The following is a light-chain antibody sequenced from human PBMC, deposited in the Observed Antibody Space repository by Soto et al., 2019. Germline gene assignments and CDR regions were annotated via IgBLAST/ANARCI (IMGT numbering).Light chain of an antibody. Sequence: EIVLTQSPGTLSLSPGDGATLSFRASQSVSGNSLAWYQQKPGQAPRLLIYGASTRATGIPAKFSGSGSGTAFTLTISRLEPEDFAVYYCQQYGSSPYTFGQGTKLEIK. J-gene: IGKJ2*01. V-gene: IGKV3-20*01. CDR2: GAS. CDR3: QQYGSSPYT. CDR1: QSVSGNS.